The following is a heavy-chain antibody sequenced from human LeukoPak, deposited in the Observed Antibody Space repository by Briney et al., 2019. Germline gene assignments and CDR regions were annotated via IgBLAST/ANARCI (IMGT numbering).Heavy chain of an antibody. CDR2: ISGSGGST. CDR1: GFTFSSYA. CDR3: AKSEGDIVVVPAATYYFDY. J-gene: IGHJ4*02. Sequence: GGSLRLSCAASGFTFSSYAMSWVRQAPGKGLEWVSAISGSGGSTYYADSVKGRFTISRDNSKNTLYLQMNSLRAEDTAVYYCAKSEGDIVVVPAATYYFDYWGQGTLVTVSS. D-gene: IGHD2-2*01. V-gene: IGHV3-23*01.